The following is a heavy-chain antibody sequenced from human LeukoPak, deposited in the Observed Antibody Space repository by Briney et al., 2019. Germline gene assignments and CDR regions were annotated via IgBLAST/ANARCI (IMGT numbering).Heavy chain of an antibody. CDR2: INHSGST. D-gene: IGHD6-13*01. CDR1: GGSFSGYY. CDR3: ARGRIAAAGPGLDY. J-gene: IGHJ4*02. V-gene: IGHV4-34*01. Sequence: SETLSLTCAVYGGSFSGYYWSWIRQPPGKGLEWIGEINHSGSTNYNPSLKSRVTISVDTSKNQFSLKLSSVTAADTAVYYCARGRIAAAGPGLDYWGQGTLVTVS.